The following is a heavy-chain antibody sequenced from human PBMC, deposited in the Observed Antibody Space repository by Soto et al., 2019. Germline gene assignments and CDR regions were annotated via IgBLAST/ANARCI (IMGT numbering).Heavy chain of an antibody. CDR1: GYTFTSYA. CDR3: ARSHGLDYFDY. CDR2: INAGNGNT. V-gene: IGHV1-3*01. J-gene: IGHJ4*02. D-gene: IGHD3-10*01. Sequence: GASVKVSCKASGYTFTSYAIHWVRQAPGQRLEWMGWINAGNGNTKYSQKFQGRVTITRDTSASTAYMELSSLRSEDTAVYYCARSHGLDYFDYWGQGTLVTVSS.